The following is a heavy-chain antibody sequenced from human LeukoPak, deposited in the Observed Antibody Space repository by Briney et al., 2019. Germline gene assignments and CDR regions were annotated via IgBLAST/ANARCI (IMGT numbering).Heavy chain of an antibody. D-gene: IGHD3-10*01. V-gene: IGHV3-23*01. CDR2: ISGSGGST. CDR1: GFTFSSYA. J-gene: IGHJ4*02. CDR3: AKQITMVRGVIIESDY. Sequence: GGSLRLSCAASGFTFSSYAMSWVRQAPGKGLEWVSAISGSGGSTYYADSVKGRFTISRDNSKNTLYLQMNSLRAEDTAVYYCAKQITMVRGVIIESDYWGQGTLVTVSS.